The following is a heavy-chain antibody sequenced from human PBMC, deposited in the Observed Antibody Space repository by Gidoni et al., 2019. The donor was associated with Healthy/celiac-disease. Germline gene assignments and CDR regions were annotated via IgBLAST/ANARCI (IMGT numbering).Heavy chain of an antibody. CDR3: ARDRHVQQLVRVVLGY. J-gene: IGHJ4*02. CDR1: GYTFTSYY. V-gene: IGHV1-46*01. D-gene: IGHD6-13*01. Sequence: QVQLVQSGAEVKKPGASVKVSCKASGYTFTSYYMHWVRQAPGQGLEWMGIINPSGGSTSYAQKFQGRVTMTRDTSTSTVYMELSSLRSEDTAVYYCARDRHVQQLVRVVLGYWGQGTLVTVSS. CDR2: INPSGGST.